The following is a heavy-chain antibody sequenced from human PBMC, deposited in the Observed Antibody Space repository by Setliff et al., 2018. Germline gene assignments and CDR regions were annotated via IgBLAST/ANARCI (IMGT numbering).Heavy chain of an antibody. CDR1: GFRFGEYS. V-gene: IGHV3-23*01. D-gene: IGHD1-26*01. J-gene: IGHJ6*03. CDR3: ARERVGRYYYYHMDV. Sequence: PGGSLRLSCAASGFRFGEYSMSWVRQAPGKGLEWVSAISGGSFDIYYAESVKGRFTISRDNWRNTLYLQMNSLRAEDTAVYYCARERVGRYYYYHMDVWGKGTTVTVSS. CDR2: ISGGSFDI.